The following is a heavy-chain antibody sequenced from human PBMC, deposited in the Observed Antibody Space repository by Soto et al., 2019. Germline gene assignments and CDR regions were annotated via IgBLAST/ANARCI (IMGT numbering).Heavy chain of an antibody. D-gene: IGHD2-2*01. CDR2: INPSSGDT. CDR3: ARPYCSSNSCHNWFDS. Sequence: APVKVSCKASGYIFTDYYINWVRQAPGQGPELMGWINPSSGDTNYAQKFQGRVTMTTDTSISTVYMELSRLRYEDTAVYYCARPYCSSNSCHNWFDSWGQGTLVTVSS. CDR1: GYIFTDYY. J-gene: IGHJ5*01. V-gene: IGHV1-2*02.